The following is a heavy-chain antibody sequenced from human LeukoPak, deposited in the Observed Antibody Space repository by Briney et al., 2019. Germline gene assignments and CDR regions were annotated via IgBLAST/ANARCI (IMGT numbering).Heavy chain of an antibody. V-gene: IGHV5-51*01. CDR2: INPDDSEI. D-gene: IGHD6-13*01. J-gene: IGHJ4*02. CDR1: GYSFTNYW. CDR3: ASAYSSSWQDFDY. Sequence: GESLKISCQGSGYSFTNYWIGWVRQTPGKGPEWMGIINPDDSEIKYSPSLQGQVTILVDKSISTAYLQWSSLKASDTAMYYCASAYSSSWQDFDYWGQGTLVTVSS.